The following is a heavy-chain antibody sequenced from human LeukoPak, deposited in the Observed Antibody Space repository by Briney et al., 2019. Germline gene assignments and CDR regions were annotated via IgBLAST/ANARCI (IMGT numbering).Heavy chain of an antibody. CDR3: ARGYYDSSGYCHY. CDR2: MSYDGSNK. Sequence: AGGSLRLSCAASGFTFSSYAMHWVRQAPGKGLEWVAVMSYDGSNKYYADSVKGRFTISRDNSKNTLYLQMNSLRAEDTAVYYCARGYYDSSGYCHYWGQGTLVTVSS. J-gene: IGHJ4*02. V-gene: IGHV3-30-3*01. D-gene: IGHD3-22*01. CDR1: GFTFSSYA.